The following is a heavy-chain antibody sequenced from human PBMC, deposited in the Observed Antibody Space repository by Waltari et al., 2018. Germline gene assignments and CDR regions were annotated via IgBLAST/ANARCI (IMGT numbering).Heavy chain of an antibody. J-gene: IGHJ4*02. CDR1: GFTFSSYS. Sequence: EVLLSESGGRLVQPGGSLTLSCVASGFTFSSYSMSWVRQAPGKVLAGVSGVSGNGGGTDYADSVKGRFTLSRDNSNNILYLQMNSLRAEDTAIYYCAKDRIAGGQLGSRFDYWGQGTLVTVSS. CDR2: VSGNGGGT. CDR3: AKDRIAGGQLGSRFDY. V-gene: IGHV3-23*01. D-gene: IGHD6-6*01.